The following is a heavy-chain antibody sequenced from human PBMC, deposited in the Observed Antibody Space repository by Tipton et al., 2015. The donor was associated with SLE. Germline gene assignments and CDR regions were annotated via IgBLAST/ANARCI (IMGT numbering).Heavy chain of an antibody. V-gene: IGHV4-59*01. CDR3: ARVGRSSTSVDAFDI. Sequence: TVSLTCTVSGGSISSYYWSWIRQPPGKGLEWIGYIYYSGSTNYNPSLKSRVTISVHTSKNQFSLKLGSVTAADTAVYYCARVGRSSTSVDAFDIWGQGTMVTVSS. CDR1: GGSISSYY. D-gene: IGHD2-2*01. CDR2: IYYSGST. J-gene: IGHJ3*02.